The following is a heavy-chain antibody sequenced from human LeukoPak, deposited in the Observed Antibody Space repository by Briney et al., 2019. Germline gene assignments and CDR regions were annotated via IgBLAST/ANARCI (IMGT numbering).Heavy chain of an antibody. Sequence: GGSLRLSCAASGFTFSSYAMHRVRQAPGKGLEWVAVISYDGSNKYYADSVKGRFTISRDNSKNTLYLQMNSLRAEDTAVYYCARDAGSSLWFDPWGQGTLVTVSS. J-gene: IGHJ5*02. D-gene: IGHD3-10*01. V-gene: IGHV3-30-3*01. CDR3: ARDAGSSLWFDP. CDR2: ISYDGSNK. CDR1: GFTFSSYA.